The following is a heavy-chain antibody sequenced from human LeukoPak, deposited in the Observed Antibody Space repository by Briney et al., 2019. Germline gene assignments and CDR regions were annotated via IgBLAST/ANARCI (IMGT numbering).Heavy chain of an antibody. V-gene: IGHV1-18*01. CDR2: ISAYNGNT. D-gene: IGHD5-24*01. CDR1: GYSFTSYD. CDR3: AREMATITGFDY. J-gene: IGHJ4*02. Sequence: ASVKVSCKASGYSFTSYDINWVRQAPGQGLEWMGWISAYNGNTNYAQKLQGRVTMTTDTSTSTAYMELRSLRSDDTAVYHCAREMATITGFDYWGQGTLVTVSS.